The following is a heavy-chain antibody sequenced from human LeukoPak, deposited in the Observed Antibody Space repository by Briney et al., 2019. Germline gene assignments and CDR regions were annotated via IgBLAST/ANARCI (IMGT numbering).Heavy chain of an antibody. CDR1: GFTVSSNY. D-gene: IGHD6-19*01. CDR2: ISGSGGST. Sequence: PGGSLRLSCAASGFTVSSNYMSWVRQAPGKGLEWVSAISGSGGSTYYADSVKGRFTISRDNSKNTLYLQMNSLRAEDTAVYYCAKDSSGWYVGYFDYWGQGTLVTVSS. V-gene: IGHV3-23*01. CDR3: AKDSSGWYVGYFDY. J-gene: IGHJ4*02.